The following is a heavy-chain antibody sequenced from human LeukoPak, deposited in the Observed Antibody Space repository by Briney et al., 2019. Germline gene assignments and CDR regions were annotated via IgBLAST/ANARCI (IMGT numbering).Heavy chain of an antibody. V-gene: IGHV1-18*01. CDR1: GYTFTSYG. CDR3: ARVTYDFWSGYPDY. D-gene: IGHD3-3*01. CDR2: ISAYNGNT. J-gene: IGHJ4*02. Sequence: ASVRVSCKASGYTFTSYGISWVRQAPGQGLEWMGWISAYNGNTNYAQKLQGRVTMTTDTSTSTAYMELRSLRSEDTAVYYCARVTYDFWSGYPDYWGQGTLVTVSS.